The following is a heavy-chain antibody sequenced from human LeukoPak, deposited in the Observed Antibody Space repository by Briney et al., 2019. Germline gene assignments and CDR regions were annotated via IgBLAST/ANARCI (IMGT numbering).Heavy chain of an antibody. CDR2: TRNKVNSYTT. CDR1: GFTFSDHY. Sequence: GGSLRLSCAASGFTFSDHYIDWVRQAPGKGLEWVARTRNKVNSYTTAYAASVTGRFTVPRDDSSNSVYLQMNSLKIEDTAVYYCARSMYGEGRRIIDFDYWGQGTLVTVSS. V-gene: IGHV3-72*01. J-gene: IGHJ4*02. CDR3: ARSMYGEGRRIIDFDY. D-gene: IGHD4/OR15-4a*01.